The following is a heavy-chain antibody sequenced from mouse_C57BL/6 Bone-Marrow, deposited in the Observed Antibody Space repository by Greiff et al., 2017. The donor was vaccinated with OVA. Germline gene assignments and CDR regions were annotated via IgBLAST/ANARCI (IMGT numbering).Heavy chain of an antibody. CDR2: IYPRSGNT. D-gene: IGHD2-4*01. CDR3: ATGYYDYWYFDV. Sequence: VQLQQSGAELARPGASVKLSCKASGYTFTSYGISWVKQRTEQGLEWIGEIYPRSGNTYYNEKFKGKATLTADKSSSTAYMELRSLTSDDSAVYFCATGYYDYWYFDVWGTGTTVTVSS. CDR1: GYTFTSYG. J-gene: IGHJ1*03. V-gene: IGHV1-81*01.